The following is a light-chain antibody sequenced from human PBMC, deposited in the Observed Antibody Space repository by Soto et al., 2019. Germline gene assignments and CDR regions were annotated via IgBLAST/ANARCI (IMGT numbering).Light chain of an antibody. Sequence: DIVMTQSPDSLAVSLGERATFNCKSSQSILDRSKNKYYLAWYQQKSGQPPKLLIYWASLREPGVPDRFTGNGSGTDFTLTISSLQAEDVAVYYCQQYFTSPWTFGQGTKVEI. V-gene: IGKV4-1*01. CDR3: QQYFTSPWT. J-gene: IGKJ1*01. CDR2: WAS. CDR1: QSILDRSKNKYY.